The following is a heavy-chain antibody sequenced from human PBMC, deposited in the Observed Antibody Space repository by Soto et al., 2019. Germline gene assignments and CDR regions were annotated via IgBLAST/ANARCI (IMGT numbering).Heavy chain of an antibody. CDR1: GGSISSSSYY. D-gene: IGHD2-15*01. V-gene: IGHV4-39*07. J-gene: IGHJ4*02. CDR2: IYYSGST. CDR3: ARARVDYFDY. Sequence: ETLSLTCTVSGGSISSSSYYWGWIRQPPGKGLEWIGSIYYSGSTYYNPSLKSRVTISVDTSKNQFSLKLSSVTAADTAVYYCARARVDYFDYWGQGTLVTVSS.